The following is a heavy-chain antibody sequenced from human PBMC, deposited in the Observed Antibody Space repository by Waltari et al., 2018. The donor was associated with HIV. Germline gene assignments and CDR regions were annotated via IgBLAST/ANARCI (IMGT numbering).Heavy chain of an antibody. V-gene: IGHV4-39*01. CDR3: ARPIVVGALGYGMDV. CDR2: IYYSGST. CDR1: GGSISSSSYY. J-gene: IGHJ6*02. Sequence: QLQLQESGPGLVKPSETLSLTCTASGGSISSSSYYWGWIRQPPGRALEWIGIIYYSGSTYYNPTLKSRVTISVDTAKNQFSLKLSSVTAADTAVYYCARPIVVGALGYGMDVWGQGTTVTVSS. D-gene: IGHD2-2*01.